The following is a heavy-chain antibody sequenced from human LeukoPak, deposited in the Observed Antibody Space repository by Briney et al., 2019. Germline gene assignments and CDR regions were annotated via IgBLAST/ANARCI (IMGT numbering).Heavy chain of an antibody. Sequence: GGSLRLSCAASGFTFSSLWMTWIRQAPGKGLEWVANINQDGSEKYYVDSVKGRFTTSRDNAENSLYLQMNSLTADDPAVYYCGRGGHDSSWFWLDWGQGTLVTVSS. D-gene: IGHD6-13*01. V-gene: IGHV3-7*01. CDR1: GFTFSSLW. CDR2: INQDGSEK. CDR3: GRGGHDSSWFWLD. J-gene: IGHJ4*02.